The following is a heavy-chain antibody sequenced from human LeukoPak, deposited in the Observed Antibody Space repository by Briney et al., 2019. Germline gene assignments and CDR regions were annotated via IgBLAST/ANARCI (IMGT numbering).Heavy chain of an antibody. Sequence: SETLSLTCTVSGDSISNYYWSWIRQPPGNGLESIGYIYYSGSTNYNPSLKSRVTISVDRSKNQFSLKLSSVTAADTAVHYCARAKQQLVRGGYYYYYMDVWGKGNTVSVSS. J-gene: IGHJ6*03. D-gene: IGHD6-13*01. CDR1: GDSISNYY. CDR2: IYYSGST. V-gene: IGHV4-59*01. CDR3: ARAKQQLVRGGYYYYYMDV.